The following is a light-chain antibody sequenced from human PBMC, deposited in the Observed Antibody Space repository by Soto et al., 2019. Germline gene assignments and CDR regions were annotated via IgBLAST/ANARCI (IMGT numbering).Light chain of an antibody. CDR3: QQSYSTPPT. CDR1: QSVSTS. V-gene: IGKV1-39*01. J-gene: IGKJ2*01. Sequence: DIHMTQSPSSLSASVGDRVTITCRASQSVSTSLNWFQQKPGKAPKLLIYLTSTLPSGVPSRFSGSGSRTDFTLTIDSLQPEDVATYYCQQSYSTPPTFGQGTKLQIK. CDR2: LTS.